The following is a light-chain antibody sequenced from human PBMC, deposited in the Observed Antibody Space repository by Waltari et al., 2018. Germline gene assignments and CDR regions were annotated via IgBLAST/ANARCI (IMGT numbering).Light chain of an antibody. CDR2: AAS. Sequence: DIQMTQSPSSLSASVGDRVTIPCRASQSISSYLNWYQQKPGKAPKPRSYAASSLQSGVPSRFSGSGSGTDFTLTISSLQPEDFATYYCQQSYSTLSLTFGGGTKVEIK. J-gene: IGKJ4*01. CDR1: QSISSY. V-gene: IGKV1-39*01. CDR3: QQSYSTLSLT.